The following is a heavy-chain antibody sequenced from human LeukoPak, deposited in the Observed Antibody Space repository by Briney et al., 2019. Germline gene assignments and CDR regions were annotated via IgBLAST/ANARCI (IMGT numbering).Heavy chain of an antibody. CDR2: IYYSGST. V-gene: IGHV4-59*01. D-gene: IGHD2-15*01. Sequence: KSSETLSLTCTVSGGSISSYYWSWIRQPPGKGLEWIGYIYYSGSTNYNPSLKSRVTISVDTSKNQFSLKLSSVTAADTAVYYCARDGGSPRGSFAYYFDYWGQGTLVTVSS. CDR1: GGSISSYY. J-gene: IGHJ4*02. CDR3: ARDGGSPRGSFAYYFDY.